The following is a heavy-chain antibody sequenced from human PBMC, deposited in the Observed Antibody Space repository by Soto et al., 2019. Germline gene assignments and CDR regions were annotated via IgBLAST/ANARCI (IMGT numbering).Heavy chain of an antibody. Sequence: VQLVESGGGVVQPGRSLRLSCAASGFTFSDYAMHWVRQAPGKGLEWVAVVSHDGRNTHYADSVKGRFTISRYSSNNTVSLEMTSLRAEDTAVYYCARGGLQWLVTSDFNYWGQGARVTVSS. CDR3: ARGGLQWLVTSDFNY. J-gene: IGHJ4*02. CDR2: VSHDGRNT. CDR1: GFTFSDYA. V-gene: IGHV3-30*03. D-gene: IGHD6-19*01.